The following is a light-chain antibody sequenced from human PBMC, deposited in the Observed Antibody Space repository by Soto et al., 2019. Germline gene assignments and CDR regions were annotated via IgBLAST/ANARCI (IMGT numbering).Light chain of an antibody. CDR3: QQSNSSPPT. J-gene: IGKJ4*01. CDR2: AAS. Sequence: IRMTQSPSSLSASVGDRVTITCRASQSITNYLNWYQHKPGQAPNLLIYAASTLQAGVPSRFRGSGSGTDFTLTISSLQPEDFATYFCQQSNSSPPTFGGGTKVDIK. V-gene: IGKV1-39*01. CDR1: QSITNY.